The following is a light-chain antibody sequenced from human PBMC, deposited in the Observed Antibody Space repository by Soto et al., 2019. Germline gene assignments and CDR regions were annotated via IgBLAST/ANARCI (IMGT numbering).Light chain of an antibody. V-gene: IGKV3-20*01. Sequence: EIVLTQSPGTLCLSPGERATLSCRASQSVSSSYLAWYQQKPGQAPRLLIYGASSRATGIPDRFSGSGSGTDFTLTISRLEPEDFAVYFCQHYGNSPPFTFGQGTKVEIK. CDR2: GAS. J-gene: IGKJ2*01. CDR3: QHYGNSPPFT. CDR1: QSVSSSY.